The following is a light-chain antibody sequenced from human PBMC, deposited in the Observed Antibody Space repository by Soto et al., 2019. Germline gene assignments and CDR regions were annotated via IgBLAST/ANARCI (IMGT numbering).Light chain of an antibody. CDR1: SSDVGSHNF. J-gene: IGLJ3*02. CDR3: CSYADSSTWV. Sequence: QPVLTQPASVSGSPGQSITISCTGTSSDVGSHNFVSWYQQRPGKAPKLMIFEVTKRPSGVSNRFSASKSGNTASLTISGVQAEDEADYYCCSYADSSTWVFGGGTKLTVL. CDR2: EVT. V-gene: IGLV2-23*02.